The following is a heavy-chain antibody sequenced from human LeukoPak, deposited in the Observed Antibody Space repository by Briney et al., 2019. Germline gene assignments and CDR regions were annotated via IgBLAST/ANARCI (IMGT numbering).Heavy chain of an antibody. V-gene: IGHV3-49*04. CDR3: TRQYYDSSGYYSN. J-gene: IGHJ4*02. CDR1: GFTFGDYA. D-gene: IGHD3-22*01. Sequence: SGGSLRLSCTASGFTFGDYAMSWVRQAPGKGLEWVGFIRSKAYGGTTEYAASVKGRFTISRDDSKSIAYLQMNSLKTEDTAVYYCTRQYYDSSGYYSNWGQGTLVTVSS. CDR2: IRSKAYGGTT.